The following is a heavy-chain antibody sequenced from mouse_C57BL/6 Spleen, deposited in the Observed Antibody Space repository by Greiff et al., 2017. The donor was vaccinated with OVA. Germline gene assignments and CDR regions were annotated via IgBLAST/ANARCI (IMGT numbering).Heavy chain of an antibody. CDR1: GYTFTDYY. Sequence: VQLQQSGAELVRPGASVKLSCKASGYTFTDYYINWVKQRPGQGLEWIARIYPGSGNTYYNEKFKGKATLTAEKSSSTAYMQLSSLTSEDSAVYFCAMGDYDGYWYFDVWGTGTTVTVSP. CDR3: AMGDYDGYWYFDV. CDR2: IYPGSGNT. J-gene: IGHJ1*03. D-gene: IGHD2-4*01. V-gene: IGHV1-76*01.